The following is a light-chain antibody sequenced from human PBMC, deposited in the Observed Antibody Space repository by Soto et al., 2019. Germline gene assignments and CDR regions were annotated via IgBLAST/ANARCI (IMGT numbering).Light chain of an antibody. CDR3: SSYTSSTTDV. V-gene: IGLV2-14*01. Sequence: LTQPASVSGSPGQSITISCTGTSSDVGGYNYVSWYQQHPGKAPKLILYDVNNRPSGVSDRFSGFKSGNTASLTISGLQVEDEADYYCSSYTSSTTDVFGTGTKVTVL. CDR1: SSDVGGYNY. J-gene: IGLJ1*01. CDR2: DVN.